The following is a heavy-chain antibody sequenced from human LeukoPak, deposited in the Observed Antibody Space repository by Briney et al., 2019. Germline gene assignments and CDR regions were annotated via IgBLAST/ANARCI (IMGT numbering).Heavy chain of an antibody. CDR3: ARGMQLLVRDAFDV. CDR1: GGSISSSAYH. J-gene: IGHJ3*01. V-gene: IGHV4-39*07. CDR2: MSHGGSS. D-gene: IGHD6-13*01. Sequence: SETLSLTCTVSGGSISSSAYHWGWIRQPPGKGLEWLGSMSHGGSSDYNPSLKSRVTILLDTSKNHFSLKLTSVTAADTAMYYCARGMQLLVRDAFDVWGLGTMVTVSS.